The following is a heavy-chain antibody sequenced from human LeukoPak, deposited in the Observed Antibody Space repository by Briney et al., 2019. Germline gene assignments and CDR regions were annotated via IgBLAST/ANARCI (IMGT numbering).Heavy chain of an antibody. CDR3: ARVGEMATILGPFDY. V-gene: IGHV1-69*06. CDR1: GYTFTGYY. J-gene: IGHJ4*02. CDR2: IIPIFGTA. Sequence: SVKVSCKASGYTFTGYYMHWVRQAPGQGLEWMGGIIPIFGTANYAQKFQGRVTITADKSTSTAYMELSSLRSEDTAVYYCARVGEMATILGPFDYWGQGTLVTVSS. D-gene: IGHD5-24*01.